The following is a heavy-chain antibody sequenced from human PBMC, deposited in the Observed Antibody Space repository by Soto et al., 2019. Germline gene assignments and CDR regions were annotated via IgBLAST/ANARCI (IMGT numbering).Heavy chain of an antibody. V-gene: IGHV1-18*04. CDR1: GYSFTSNA. J-gene: IGHJ5*02. Sequence: ASVKVSCKTSGYSFTSNAITWERQAPGQGLEWMGWISTYSGDPNYAQKFQGRVTMTTDTSTNTAYMELRDLRSDDTAVYCCARVWGSYQAPSGGAGFDPWGQVTLVTVSS. D-gene: IGHD3-16*02. CDR2: ISTYSGDP. CDR3: ARVWGSYQAPSGGAGFDP.